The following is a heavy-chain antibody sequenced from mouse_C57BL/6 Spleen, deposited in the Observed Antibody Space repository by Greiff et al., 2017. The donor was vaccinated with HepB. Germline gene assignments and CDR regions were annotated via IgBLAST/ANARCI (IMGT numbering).Heavy chain of an antibody. J-gene: IGHJ4*01. CDR1: GYSITSGYD. CDR3: ARKAVYYGYDGDAMDY. CDR2: ISYSGST. Sequence: EVQLVESGPGMVKPSQSLSLTCTVTGYSITSGYDWHWIRHFPGNKLEWMGHISYSGSTNYNPSLKSRIPITHDTSKNHFFLKLNSVTTEDTSTYYCARKAVYYGYDGDAMDYWGQGTSVTVSS. D-gene: IGHD2-2*01. V-gene: IGHV3-1*01.